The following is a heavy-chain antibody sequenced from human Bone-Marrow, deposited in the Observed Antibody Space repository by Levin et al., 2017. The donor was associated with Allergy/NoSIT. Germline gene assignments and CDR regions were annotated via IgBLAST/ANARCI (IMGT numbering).Heavy chain of an antibody. CDR2: ISWDGGST. J-gene: IGHJ6*02. D-gene: IGHD4-17*01. V-gene: IGHV3-43D*03. CDR1: GFTFDDYA. CDR3: AKVSHDYGDYWPAAPSPVWLDV. Sequence: PGGSLRLSCAASGFTFDDYAMHWVRQAPGKGLEWVSLISWDGGSTYYADSVKGRFTISRDNSKNSLYLQMNSLRAEDTALYYCAKVSHDYGDYWPAAPSPVWLDVWGQGTTVTVSS.